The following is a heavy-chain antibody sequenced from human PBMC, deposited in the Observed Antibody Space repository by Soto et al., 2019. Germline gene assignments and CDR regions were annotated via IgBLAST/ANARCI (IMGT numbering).Heavy chain of an antibody. D-gene: IGHD3-9*01. J-gene: IGHJ4*02. CDR3: ARLFPGYFDY. V-gene: IGHV4-39*01. Sequence: QLQLQESGPGLVKPSETLSLTCTVSGDSISSSTYYWGWIRQPPGKGLEWIGTLYYSGNTYYNPSLKSRVTISVDTSKNQFSLKLSSVTAADTAVYYCARLFPGYFDYWGQGTLVTVSS. CDR1: GDSISSSTYY. CDR2: LYYSGNT.